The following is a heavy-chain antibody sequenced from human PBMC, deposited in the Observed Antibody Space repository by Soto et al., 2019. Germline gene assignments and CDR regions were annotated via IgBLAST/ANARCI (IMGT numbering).Heavy chain of an antibody. CDR2: ILVGGST. V-gene: IGHV3-23*01. CDR1: GFICSSYD. Sequence: GSLRLSCAASGFICSSYDMSWVRQAPGKGLEWVSTILVGGSTHYEDSVKGRFTISRDGSKNTVYLQMHSLTAGDTAVYYCAKATATSGGAFDICGQGTMVTVSS. J-gene: IGHJ3*02. D-gene: IGHD1-1*01. CDR3: AKATATSGGAFDI.